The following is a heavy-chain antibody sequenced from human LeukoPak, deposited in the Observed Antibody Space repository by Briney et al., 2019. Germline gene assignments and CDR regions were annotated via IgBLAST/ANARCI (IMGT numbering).Heavy chain of an antibody. CDR1: GYTLTELS. J-gene: IGHJ4*02. D-gene: IGHD5-18*01. CDR3: ATDRDSTAMGPGYFDY. Sequence: GASVTVSCKVSGYTLTELSMHWVRQAPGKGLEGMGGFYPEDGETIYAQKFQGRVTMTEDTSTDTAYMELSSLRSEDTAVYYCATDRDSTAMGPGYFDYWGQGTLVTVSS. CDR2: FYPEDGET. V-gene: IGHV1-24*01.